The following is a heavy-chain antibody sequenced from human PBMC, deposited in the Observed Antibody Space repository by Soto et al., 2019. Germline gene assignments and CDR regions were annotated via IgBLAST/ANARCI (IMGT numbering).Heavy chain of an antibody. J-gene: IGHJ5*02. V-gene: IGHV3-23*01. D-gene: IGHD6-6*01. Sequence: GGSLRLSCAASGFTVSSNYMSWVRQAPGKGLEWVSAISGSGGSTYYADSVKGRFTISRDNSKNTLYLQMNSLRAEDTAVYYCAKDPFYSSSPNHPAWGQGTLVTVSS. CDR3: AKDPFYSSSPNHPA. CDR2: ISGSGGST. CDR1: GFTVSSNY.